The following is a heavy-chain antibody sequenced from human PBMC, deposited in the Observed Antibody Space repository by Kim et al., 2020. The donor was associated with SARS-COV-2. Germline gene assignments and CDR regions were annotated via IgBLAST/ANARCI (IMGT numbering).Heavy chain of an antibody. CDR3: ARGRLAAAGKGWFDP. J-gene: IGHJ5*02. D-gene: IGHD6-13*01. V-gene: IGHV4-31*02. Sequence: PSRKSRVTISVDTSKNQFSLKLSSVTAADTAVYYCARGRLAAAGKGWFDPWGQGTLVTVSS.